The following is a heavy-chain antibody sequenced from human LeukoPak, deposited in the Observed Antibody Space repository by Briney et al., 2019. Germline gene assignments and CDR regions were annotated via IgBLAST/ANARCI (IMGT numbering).Heavy chain of an antibody. CDR3: ARVSGHDSIDY. D-gene: IGHD3-22*01. CDR1: GGSISSYY. CDR2: IYYSGST. J-gene: IGHJ4*02. Sequence: SETLSLTCTVSGGSISSYYWSWIRQPPGKGLEWIGYIYYSGSTNYNPSLKSRVTISVDTSKNQFSLKLSSVTAADTAVYYCARVSGHDSIDYWGQGTLVTVPS. V-gene: IGHV4-59*01.